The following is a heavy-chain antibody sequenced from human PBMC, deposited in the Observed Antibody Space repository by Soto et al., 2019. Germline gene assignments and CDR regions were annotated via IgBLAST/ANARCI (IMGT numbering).Heavy chain of an antibody. CDR2: INPNGGVT. J-gene: IGHJ6*04. V-gene: IGHV1-2*04. CDR1: GDSFNDYY. CDR3: ARERGGATATLDYSCFWMDV. Sequence: QVQLVQSGAEVRKPGASVTVSCRSSGDSFNDYYIHWVRQAPGQGFEWMGWINPNGGVTKYAQKFQGWVSMTRDTSSRTVYMQLSRLRSDDTAGYYCARERGGATATLDYSCFWMDVWGTGPRVTVSS. D-gene: IGHD5-12*01.